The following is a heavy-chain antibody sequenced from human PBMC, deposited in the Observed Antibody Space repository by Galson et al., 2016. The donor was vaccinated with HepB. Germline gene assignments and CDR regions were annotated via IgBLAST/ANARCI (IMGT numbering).Heavy chain of an antibody. CDR2: IKEDGGHE. CDR1: EFAISNLW. Sequence: SLRLSCAASEFAISNLWMNWVRQAPGKGLEWVANIKEDGGHENYVDSVRGRFTISRDNAMNSLYLQMNSLRVEDTAVYYCLADTYAFDLWGQGTMVTVSS. V-gene: IGHV3-7*01. D-gene: IGHD2-15*01. J-gene: IGHJ3*01. CDR3: LADTYAFDL.